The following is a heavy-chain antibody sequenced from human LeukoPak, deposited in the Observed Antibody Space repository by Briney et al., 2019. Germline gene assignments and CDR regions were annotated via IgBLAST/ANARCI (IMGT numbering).Heavy chain of an antibody. CDR1: GYTFTSYG. D-gene: IGHD3-3*01. V-gene: IGHV1-18*01. J-gene: IGHJ4*02. CDR2: ISAYNGNT. Sequence: GASVKVSCKASGYTFTSYGISWVRQAPGQGLEWMGWISAYNGNTNYAQKLQGRVTMTTDTSTSTAYMELRSLRSDDTAVYYCAGAGQFDSWSGYFDYWGQGTLVTVSS. CDR3: AGAGQFDSWSGYFDY.